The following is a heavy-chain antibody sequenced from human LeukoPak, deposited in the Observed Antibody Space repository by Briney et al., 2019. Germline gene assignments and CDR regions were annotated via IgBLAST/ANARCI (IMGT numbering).Heavy chain of an antibody. Sequence: WASVKVSCKASGYTFTGYYMHRVRQAPGQGLEWMGWINPNSGGTNYAQKFQGRVTMTRDTSISTAYMELSWLRSDDTAVYYCARVGSVAGFVNWFDPWGQGTLVTVSS. CDR1: GYTFTGYY. CDR3: ARVGSVAGFVNWFDP. CDR2: INPNSGGT. J-gene: IGHJ5*02. V-gene: IGHV1-2*02. D-gene: IGHD6-19*01.